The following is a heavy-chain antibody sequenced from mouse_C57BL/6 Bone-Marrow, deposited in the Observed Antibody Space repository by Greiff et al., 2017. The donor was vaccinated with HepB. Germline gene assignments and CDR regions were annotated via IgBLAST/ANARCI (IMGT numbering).Heavy chain of an antibody. CDR1: GFSLTSYG. Sequence: VKLMESGPGLVQPSQSLSITCTVSGFSLTSYGVHWVRQSPGKGLEWLGVIWSGGSTDYNAAFISRLSISKDNSKSQVFFKMNSLQADDTAIYYCAREALIYYYGSSYAMDYWGQGTSVTVSS. V-gene: IGHV2-2*01. CDR2: IWSGGST. D-gene: IGHD1-1*01. J-gene: IGHJ4*01. CDR3: AREALIYYYGSSYAMDY.